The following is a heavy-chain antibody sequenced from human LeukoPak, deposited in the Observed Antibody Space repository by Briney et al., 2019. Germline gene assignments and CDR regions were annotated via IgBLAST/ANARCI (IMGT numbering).Heavy chain of an antibody. J-gene: IGHJ4*02. D-gene: IGHD5-12*01. CDR3: ARGPGYSGYDTFDY. CDR1: GFTFSSYW. V-gene: IGHV3-7*03. CDR2: IKHDGSEK. Sequence: PGGSLRLSCAASGFTFSSYWMSWVRQAPGKGLEWVANIKHDGSEKYYVDSVKGRFTISRDNAKNSPYLQMNSLRAEDTAVYYCARGPGYSGYDTFDYWGQGTLVTVSS.